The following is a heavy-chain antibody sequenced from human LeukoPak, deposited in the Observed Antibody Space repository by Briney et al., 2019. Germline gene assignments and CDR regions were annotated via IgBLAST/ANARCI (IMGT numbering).Heavy chain of an antibody. CDR1: GFTFSSYA. V-gene: IGHV3-23*01. Sequence: GGSLRLSCAASGFTFSSYAMSWVRQAPGKGLEWVSAISGSGGSTYYADSVKGRLTISRDNSKNTLYLQMNSLRVEDTAVYYCAKHPSQAVGTREVVQNWFDPWGQGTLVTVSS. CDR3: AKHPSQAVGTREVVQNWFDP. J-gene: IGHJ5*02. D-gene: IGHD2-2*01. CDR2: ISGSGGST.